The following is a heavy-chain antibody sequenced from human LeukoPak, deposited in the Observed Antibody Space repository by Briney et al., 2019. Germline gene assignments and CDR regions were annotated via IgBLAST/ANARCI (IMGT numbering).Heavy chain of an antibody. CDR1: GGSFSGYY. D-gene: IGHD3-22*01. J-gene: IGHJ4*02. CDR3: ARQNPIVGRGVGDY. V-gene: IGHV4-34*01. Sequence: SETLSLTCAVYGGSFSGYYWSWICQPPGKGLEWIGEINHSGSTNYNPSLKSRVTISVDTSKNQFSLKLSSVTAADTAVYYCARQNPIVGRGVGDYWGQGTLVTVSS. CDR2: INHSGST.